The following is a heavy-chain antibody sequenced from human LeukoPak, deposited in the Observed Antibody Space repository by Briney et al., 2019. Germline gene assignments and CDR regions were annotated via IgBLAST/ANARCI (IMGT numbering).Heavy chain of an antibody. CDR3: AKDIERWLQYPYLDY. CDR2: ISWNSGSI. D-gene: IGHD5-24*01. Sequence: GRSLRLSCAASGFTFDDYAIHWVRQAPGKGLELVSGISWNSGSIGYAESVKGRFTISRDNAKNSLYLQMNSMRAEDTALYYCAKDIERWLQYPYLDYWGQGTLVTVSS. CDR1: GFTFDDYA. V-gene: IGHV3-9*01. J-gene: IGHJ4*02.